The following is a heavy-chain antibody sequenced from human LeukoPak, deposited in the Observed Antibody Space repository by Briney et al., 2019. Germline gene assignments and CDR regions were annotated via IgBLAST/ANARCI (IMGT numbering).Heavy chain of an antibody. Sequence: SETLSLTCTVSGGSISSSSYYWGWIRQPPGKGLEWIGSIYYSGSTYYNPSLKSRVTISVDTSKHQFCLKLSSVTAAATTIYYGASHVRGFFFTDPSSTVWGQGTLVTVSS. CDR3: ASHVRGFFFTDPSSTV. CDR2: IYYSGST. D-gene: IGHD3-10*02. V-gene: IGHV4-39*01. CDR1: GGSISSSSYY. J-gene: IGHJ4*02.